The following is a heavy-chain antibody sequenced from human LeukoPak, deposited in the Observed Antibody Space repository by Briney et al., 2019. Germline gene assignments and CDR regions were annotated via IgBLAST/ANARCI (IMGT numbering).Heavy chain of an antibody. J-gene: IGHJ4*02. CDR2: IRSKANNYAT. Sequence: GGSLRLSCATSGFTFSGSAIHWVRQASGKGLEWVGRIRSKANNYATTDVASVRGSFTISRDDSKNTAYLQMNSLKTEDTAVYYCTRPSFDSSVSGVVYWGQGTLVTVFS. V-gene: IGHV3-73*01. D-gene: IGHD3-22*01. CDR1: GFTFSGSA. CDR3: TRPSFDSSVSGVVY.